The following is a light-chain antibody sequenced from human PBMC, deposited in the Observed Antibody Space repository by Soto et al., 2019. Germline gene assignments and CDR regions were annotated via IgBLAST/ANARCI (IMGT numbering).Light chain of an antibody. CDR2: SND. V-gene: IGLV1-44*01. CDR1: RSNIGSNT. Sequence: QSVVTQSPSASGTPGQRVTISCSGSRSNIGSNTVNWYQQVPGTAPKLLIYSNDQRPSGVPVRFSGSKSGTSASLAISGLQSEDEADYYCAVWDDSLNGVVFGGGTKLTVL. CDR3: AVWDDSLNGVV. J-gene: IGLJ2*01.